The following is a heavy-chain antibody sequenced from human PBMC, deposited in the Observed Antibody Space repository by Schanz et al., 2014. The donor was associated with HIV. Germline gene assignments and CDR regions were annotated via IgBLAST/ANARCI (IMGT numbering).Heavy chain of an antibody. CDR1: GFTFGSYA. CDR3: SRGDYDFWSGFDP. V-gene: IGHV3-49*05. CDR2: IRSKAIGGTT. Sequence: EVHLVESGGGLIKPGRSLRLSCTASGFTFGSYAITWFRQAPGRGLEWVSFIRSKAIGGTTEYAASVRGRFTISRDDSKSIVYLQMNSLKIEDTAVYYCSRGDYDFWSGFDPWGQGTLVTVSS. D-gene: IGHD3-3*01. J-gene: IGHJ5*02.